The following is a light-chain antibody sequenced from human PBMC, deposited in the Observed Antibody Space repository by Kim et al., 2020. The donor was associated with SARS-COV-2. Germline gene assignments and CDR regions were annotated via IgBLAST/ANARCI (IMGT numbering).Light chain of an antibody. CDR3: QQYDTSPYT. CDR1: QSVSSIY. CDR2: LAS. V-gene: IGKV3-20*01. J-gene: IGKJ2*01. Sequence: SPGESATLSCRASQSVSSIYLAWYHQRPGQAPRLLIYLASTRATGAPDRFSGSGSGTDFTLTIRRLEPEDSGVFYCQQYDTSPYTFGQGTKVDIK.